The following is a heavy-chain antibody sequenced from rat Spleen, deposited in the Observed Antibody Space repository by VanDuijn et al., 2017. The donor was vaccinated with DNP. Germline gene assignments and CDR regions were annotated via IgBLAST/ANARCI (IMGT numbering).Heavy chain of an antibody. J-gene: IGHJ1*01. CDR2: INTDGGST. Sequence: EVQLVETGGGLVQPGRSLKLSCVASGFTFSSYWMYWIRQAPGKGLEWVASINTDGGSTYYPDSVKGRFTISRDHAKSTLYLQMDSLRSEDTATYFCARHGRVTTVATYWYFDFWGPGTMVTVSS. D-gene: IGHD1-3*01. CDR1: GFTFSSYW. CDR3: ARHGRVTTVATYWYFDF. V-gene: IGHV5-58*01.